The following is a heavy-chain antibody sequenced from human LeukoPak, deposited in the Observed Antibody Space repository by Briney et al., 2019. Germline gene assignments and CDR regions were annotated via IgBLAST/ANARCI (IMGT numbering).Heavy chain of an antibody. CDR1: GYTFTSYG. J-gene: IGHJ2*01. D-gene: IGHD2-8*01. Sequence: ASVKVSCKASGYTFTSYGISWVRQAPGQGLEWMGWINPNSGGTNSAQKFQGRVTMTRDTSISTVYMELSRLRSDDTAVYYCARGPFIALMVYSISFDWYFDLWGRGTLVTVSS. CDR3: ARGPFIALMVYSISFDWYFDL. CDR2: INPNSGGT. V-gene: IGHV1-2*02.